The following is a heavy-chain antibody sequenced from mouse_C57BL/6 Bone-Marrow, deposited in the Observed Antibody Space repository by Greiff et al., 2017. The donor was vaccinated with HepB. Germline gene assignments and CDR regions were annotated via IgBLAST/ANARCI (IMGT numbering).Heavy chain of an antibody. CDR3: ARRGSYSLFDY. Sequence: KQSCKASGYTFTSYWMQWVKQRPGQGLEWIGEIDPSDSYTNYNQKFKGKATLTVDTSSSTAYMQLSSLTSEDSAVYYCARRGSYSLFDYWGQGTTLTVSS. D-gene: IGHD1-1*02. CDR1: GYTFTSYW. J-gene: IGHJ2*01. V-gene: IGHV1-50*01. CDR2: IDPSDSYT.